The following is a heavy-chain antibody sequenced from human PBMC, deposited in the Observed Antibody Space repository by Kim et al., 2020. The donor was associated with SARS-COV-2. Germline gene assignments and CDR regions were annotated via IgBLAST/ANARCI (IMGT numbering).Heavy chain of an antibody. CDR2: IIPILGIA. Sequence: SVKVSCKASGGTFSSYAISWVRQAPGQGLEWMGRIIPILGIANYAQKFQGRVTITADKSTSTAYMELSSLRSEDTAVYYCARGKGRYTVTTRKEDAFDIWGQGTMVTVSS. CDR3: ARGKGRYTVTTRKEDAFDI. D-gene: IGHD4-17*01. CDR1: GGTFSSYA. V-gene: IGHV1-69*04. J-gene: IGHJ3*02.